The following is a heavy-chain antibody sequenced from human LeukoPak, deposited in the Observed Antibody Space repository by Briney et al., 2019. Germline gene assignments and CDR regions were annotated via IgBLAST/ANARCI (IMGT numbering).Heavy chain of an antibody. Sequence: SETLSLTCAVSNFSISSGYYRGWIRQPPGKGLEWIGSIYHSGSTYYNPSLKSRLTISVDTSKNQFSLKLSSVTAADTAVYYCARRGVIAARLFDYWGQGTPVTVSS. CDR3: ARRGVIAARLFDY. V-gene: IGHV4-38-2*01. CDR1: NFSISSGYY. D-gene: IGHD6-6*01. J-gene: IGHJ4*02. CDR2: IYHSGST.